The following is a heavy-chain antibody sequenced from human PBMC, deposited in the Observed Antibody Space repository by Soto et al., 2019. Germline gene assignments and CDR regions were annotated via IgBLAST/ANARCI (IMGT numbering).Heavy chain of an antibody. V-gene: IGHV4-31*03. CDR2: IYYSGST. J-gene: IGHJ4*02. Sequence: QVQLQESGPGLVKPSQTLSLTCTVSGGSISSGGYYWSWIRQHPGKGLEWIGYIYYSGSTYYNPSPTSRVTITVDPSKNQCSLTVSSVTAADTAVYYCARDSVDYSGHFDYWGQGTLVTVSS. CDR3: ARDSVDYSGHFDY. CDR1: GGSISSGGYY. D-gene: IGHD4-4*01.